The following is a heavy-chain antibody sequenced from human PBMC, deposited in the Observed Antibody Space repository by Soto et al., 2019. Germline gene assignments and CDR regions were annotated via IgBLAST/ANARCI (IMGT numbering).Heavy chain of an antibody. D-gene: IGHD3-10*01. J-gene: IGHJ4*02. CDR1: WFTFSGSA. Sequence: GGSLRLSCAASWFTFSGSAVHWVRQASGKGLEWVGRIRSKANSYATAYAVSVRGRFTISRDDSKNTAYLQMNSLKTEDTAVYYCTILEDYYGSGSYYNFDYWGQGT. V-gene: IGHV3-73*01. CDR2: IRSKANSYAT. CDR3: TILEDYYGSGSYYNFDY.